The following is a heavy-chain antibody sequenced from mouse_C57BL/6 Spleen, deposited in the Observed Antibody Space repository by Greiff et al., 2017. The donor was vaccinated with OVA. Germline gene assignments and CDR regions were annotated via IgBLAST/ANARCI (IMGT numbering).Heavy chain of an antibody. CDR3: ARDLLFAY. CDR1: GFTFSSYA. Sequence: EVQLVESGGGLVKPGGSLKLSCAASGFTFSSYAMSWVRQTPEKRLEWVATISDGGSYTYYPDNVKGRFTISRDNAKNNLYLQMSHLKSEDTAMYYCARDLLFAYWGQGTLVTVSA. J-gene: IGHJ3*01. V-gene: IGHV5-4*01. CDR2: ISDGGSYT.